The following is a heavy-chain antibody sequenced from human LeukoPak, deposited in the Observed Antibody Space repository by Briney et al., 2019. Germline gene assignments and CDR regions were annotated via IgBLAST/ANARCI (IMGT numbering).Heavy chain of an antibody. J-gene: IGHJ4*02. CDR2: IYYRGST. Sequence: SETLSLTCTLSVGSTSSGDYYCRWARQPPGNGRGWIGYIYYRGSTSYNPSLKSPVTISVHTSTTYFSLKLSSIPPAHTAVYYCARGMGRTYSSSWYRDYWGQGTLVTVSS. D-gene: IGHD6-13*01. CDR3: ARGMGRTYSSSWYRDY. V-gene: IGHV4-30-4*08. CDR1: VGSTSSGDYY.